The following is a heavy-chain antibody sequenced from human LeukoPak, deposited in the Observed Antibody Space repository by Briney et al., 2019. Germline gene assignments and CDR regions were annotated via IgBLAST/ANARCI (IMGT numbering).Heavy chain of an antibody. D-gene: IGHD1-26*01. Sequence: ASVKVSCKASGYTFTGYMHWVRQAPGQGLEWMGWLNPKRGGTNYAQKFQGRVTMTRDTSITTAYMESSRLTSDDTAVYYCARDNGMGYYGGSGYFDYWGQGTLVTVSS. CDR3: ARDNGMGYYGGSGYFDY. CDR2: LNPKRGGT. J-gene: IGHJ4*02. CDR1: GYTFTGY. V-gene: IGHV1-2*02.